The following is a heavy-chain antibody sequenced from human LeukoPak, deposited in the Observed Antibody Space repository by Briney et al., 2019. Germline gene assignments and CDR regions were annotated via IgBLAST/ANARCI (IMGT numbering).Heavy chain of an antibody. CDR2: INHSGST. CDR3: AKDRGWRCSSTSCYGRMDV. V-gene: IGHV4-34*01. D-gene: IGHD2-2*01. J-gene: IGHJ6*04. CDR1: GGSFSGYY. Sequence: SETLSLTCAVYGGSFSGYYWSWIRQPPGKGLEWIGEINHSGSTNYNPSLKGRVTISVDTSKNQFSLKLSSVTAADTAVYYCAKDRGWRCSSTSCYGRMDVWGKGTTVTVSS.